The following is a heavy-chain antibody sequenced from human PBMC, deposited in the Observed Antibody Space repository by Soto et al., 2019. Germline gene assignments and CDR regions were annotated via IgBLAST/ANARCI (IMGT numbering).Heavy chain of an antibody. D-gene: IGHD1-26*01. V-gene: IGHV1-69*13. Sequence: GASVKVSCKASGGTFSSYAISWVRQAPGQGLEWMGGIIPIFGTANYAQKFQGRVTITADESTSTAYMELSSLRSEDTAVYYCARWTPAIGGATTFDYWGQGTLVTVSS. J-gene: IGHJ4*02. CDR1: GGTFSSYA. CDR3: ARWTPAIGGATTFDY. CDR2: IIPIFGTA.